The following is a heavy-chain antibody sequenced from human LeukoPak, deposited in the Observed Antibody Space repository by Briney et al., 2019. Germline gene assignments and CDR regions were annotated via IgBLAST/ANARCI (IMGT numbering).Heavy chain of an antibody. V-gene: IGHV1-2*02. Sequence: GASVKVSCKASGYTFTGYYMHWVRQAPGQGLEWMGWINPNSGGTNYAQKFQGRVTITADESTSTAYMELSSLRSEDTAVYYCARWGDYGDYWGQGTLVTVSS. CDR1: GYTFTGYY. CDR3: ARWGDYGDY. D-gene: IGHD3-16*01. CDR2: INPNSGGT. J-gene: IGHJ4*02.